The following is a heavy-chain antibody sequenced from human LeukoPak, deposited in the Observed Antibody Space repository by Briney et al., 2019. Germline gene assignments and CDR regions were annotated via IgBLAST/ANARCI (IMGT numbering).Heavy chain of an antibody. J-gene: IGHJ3*02. V-gene: IGHV3-30*03. CDR1: GFTFSHYG. CDR3: ARAGSGSYYRVAFDI. Sequence: GGSLRLSCAASGFTFSHYGMHWVRHAPGKGLESVAVISYDGSNKYYTDSVKGRFTISRDNSKNTLYLQMNSLRAEDTAVYYCARAGSGSYYRVAFDIWGQGTMVTVSS. D-gene: IGHD3-10*01. CDR2: ISYDGSNK.